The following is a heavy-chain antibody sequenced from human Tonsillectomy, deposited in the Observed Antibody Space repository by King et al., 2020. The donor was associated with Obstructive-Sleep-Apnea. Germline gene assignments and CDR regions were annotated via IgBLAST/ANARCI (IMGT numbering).Heavy chain of an antibody. CDR3: ARDSPDYGDYDY. CDR1: GYTFTSYG. CDR2: ISAYTGNT. J-gene: IGHJ4*02. D-gene: IGHD4-17*01. V-gene: IGHV1-18*01. Sequence: QVQLVESGAEVKKPGASLKVSCKTSGYTFTSYGISWVRQAPGQGLEWMGWISAYTGNTHYAQKLQGRVTMTTDTSTSTAYMELRSLRSDDTAVYYCARDSPDYGDYDYWGQGTLVTVSS.